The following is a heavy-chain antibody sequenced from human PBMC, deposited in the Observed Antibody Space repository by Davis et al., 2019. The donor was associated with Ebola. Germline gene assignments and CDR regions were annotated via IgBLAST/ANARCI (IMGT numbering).Heavy chain of an antibody. D-gene: IGHD3-10*01. CDR1: GGTFSSYA. J-gene: IGHJ6*03. Sequence: ASVKVSCKASGGTFSSYAISWVRQAPGQGLEWIGWINPNSGGTNYAQKFQGRVTMTRDTSISTAYMELRSLRSDDTAVYYCAREGESGYMDVWGKGTTVTVSS. CDR3: AREGESGYMDV. V-gene: IGHV1-2*02. CDR2: INPNSGGT.